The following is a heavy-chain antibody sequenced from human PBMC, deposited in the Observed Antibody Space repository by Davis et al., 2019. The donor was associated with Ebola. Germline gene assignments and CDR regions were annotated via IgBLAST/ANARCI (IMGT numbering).Heavy chain of an antibody. D-gene: IGHD3-22*01. CDR1: GGTFDSFA. Sequence: AASVKVSCKASGGTFDSFAISWVRQAPGQGLEWMGWISAYNGNTNYAQKLQGRVTMTTDTSTSTAYMELRSLRSDDTAVYYCARGGITMTVVPRDYYYGMDVWGQGTTVTVSS. CDR2: ISAYNGNT. V-gene: IGHV1-18*04. CDR3: ARGGITMTVVPRDYYYGMDV. J-gene: IGHJ6*02.